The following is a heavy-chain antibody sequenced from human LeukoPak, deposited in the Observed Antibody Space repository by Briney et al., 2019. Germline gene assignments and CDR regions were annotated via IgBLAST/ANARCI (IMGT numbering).Heavy chain of an antibody. CDR2: INDSGST. D-gene: IGHD3-22*01. CDR1: GGSFRGYY. CDR3: AMGITMSY. J-gene: IGHJ4*02. V-gene: IGHV4-34*01. Sequence: SEALSLTCAVYGGSFRGYYWSWIRQPPGRRLEWIGEINDSGSTNYNPSLKSRLTISVDTAKNQFSLKLSSVTAADTAVYYCAMGITMSYWGQGTLVTVSS.